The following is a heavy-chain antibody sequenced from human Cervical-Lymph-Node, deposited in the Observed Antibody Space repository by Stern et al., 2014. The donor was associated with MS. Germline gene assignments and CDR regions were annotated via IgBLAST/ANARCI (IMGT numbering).Heavy chain of an antibody. CDR2: ISYDGSNK. CDR3: AKENIAAAGTNYGMDV. J-gene: IGHJ6*02. CDR1: GFTFSSYG. Sequence: DQLVESGGGVVQPGRSLRLSCAASGFTFSSYGMHWVRQAPGKGLGWVAVISYDGSNKYYADSVKGRFTISRDNSKNSLYLQMNSLRAEDTAVYYCAKENIAAAGTNYGMDVWGQGTTVTVSS. V-gene: IGHV3-30*18. D-gene: IGHD6-13*01.